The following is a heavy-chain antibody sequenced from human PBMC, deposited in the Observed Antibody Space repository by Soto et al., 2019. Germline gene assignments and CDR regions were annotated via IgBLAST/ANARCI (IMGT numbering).Heavy chain of an antibody. CDR1: GDSLSIGGRY. Sequence: SETLSLTCTVSGDSLSIGGRYWSWIRKHPGKGLEWIGHIYDSVNTYYSPSLRSRVTISADMSKNQFSLNLRSVTAADTAVYYCARVDHSGYFAILTDYWGQGTLVTVSS. J-gene: IGHJ4*02. CDR3: ARVDHSGYFAILTDY. V-gene: IGHV4-31*03. D-gene: IGHD3-9*01. CDR2: IYDSVNT.